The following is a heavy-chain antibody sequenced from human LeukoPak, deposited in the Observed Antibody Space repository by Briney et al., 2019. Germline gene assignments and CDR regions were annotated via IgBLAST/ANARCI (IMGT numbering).Heavy chain of an antibody. V-gene: IGHV1-46*01. CDR2: INPSGGST. J-gene: IGHJ4*02. Sequence: ASVKVSCKASGYTFTSYYMHWVRQAPGQGLEWMGIINPSGGSTSYAQKFQGRVTMTRDTSTSTVYMELSSLRSEDTAAYYCARDKKLMYYYGPTIIGAPGYWGQGTLVTVSS. CDR1: GYTFTSYY. CDR3: ARDKKLMYYYGPTIIGAPGY. D-gene: IGHD3-10*01.